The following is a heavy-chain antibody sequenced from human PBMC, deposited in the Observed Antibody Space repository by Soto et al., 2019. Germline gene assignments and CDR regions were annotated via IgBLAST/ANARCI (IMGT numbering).Heavy chain of an antibody. Sequence: PGGSLRLSCAASGFTVSSNYMSWVRQAPGKGLEWVSVIYSGGSTYYADSVKGRFTISRDNSKNTLYLQMNSLRAEDTAVYYCARDGGTYYYDSSGSQWGQGTLVTVSS. CDR2: IYSGGST. CDR3: ARDGGTYYYDSSGSQ. CDR1: GFTVSSNY. D-gene: IGHD3-22*01. J-gene: IGHJ4*02. V-gene: IGHV3-53*01.